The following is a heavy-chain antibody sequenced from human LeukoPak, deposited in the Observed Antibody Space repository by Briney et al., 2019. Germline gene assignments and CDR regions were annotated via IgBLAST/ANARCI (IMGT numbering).Heavy chain of an antibody. CDR2: INTDGRIT. J-gene: IGHJ4*02. V-gene: IGHV3-74*01. CDR3: AREGGYGEEDY. Sequence: GGSLRLSCAASGFTFSNYWMHWVRQAPGKGLVWVSRINTDGRITSYADSVKGRFTISRDNSKNTLYLQMNSLRAEDTAVYYCAREGGYGEEDYWGQGTLVTVSS. D-gene: IGHD4-17*01. CDR1: GFTFSNYW.